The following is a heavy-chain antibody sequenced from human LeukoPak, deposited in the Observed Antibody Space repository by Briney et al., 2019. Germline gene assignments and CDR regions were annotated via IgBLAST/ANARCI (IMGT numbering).Heavy chain of an antibody. CDR3: ARQYSSSWYLRYFEL. D-gene: IGHD6-13*01. CDR1: GGSISSYY. J-gene: IGHJ2*01. Sequence: SETLSLTCTVSGGSISSYYWRWIRQPPGKGLEWIGYIYYSGSTNYNPSLKSRVTISVDTSKTQFSLKLSSVTAADTAVYYCARQYSSSWYLRYFELWGRGTLVTVSS. V-gene: IGHV4-59*01. CDR2: IYYSGST.